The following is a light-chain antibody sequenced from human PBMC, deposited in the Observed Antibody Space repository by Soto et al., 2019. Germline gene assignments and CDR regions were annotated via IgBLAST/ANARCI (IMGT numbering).Light chain of an antibody. CDR2: KAS. CDR3: QQYSTYPWT. Sequence: DIQMTQSPSTLSASVGDRVTITCRASQTISSWLAWFQQKPGKAPKLLIYKASSLESGVPSRFSCSGSGTDFTLTISRLQPDDFATYYCQQYSTYPWTFGQGTKVEIK. V-gene: IGKV1-5*03. CDR1: QTISSW. J-gene: IGKJ1*01.